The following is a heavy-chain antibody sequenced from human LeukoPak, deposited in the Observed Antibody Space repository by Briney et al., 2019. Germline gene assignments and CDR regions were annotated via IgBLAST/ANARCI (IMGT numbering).Heavy chain of an antibody. V-gene: IGHV5-51*01. Sequence: GESLKISCKISGYSFSIYWIGWVRQMPGKGLEWMGIIYPGDPDTRYSPSFQGQVTISADKSISTAYLQWSSLKASDTAMYYCARRRPHDGFDIWGQGTMVTVSS. J-gene: IGHJ3*02. CDR1: GYSFSIYW. CDR2: IYPGDPDT. CDR3: ARRRPHDGFDI.